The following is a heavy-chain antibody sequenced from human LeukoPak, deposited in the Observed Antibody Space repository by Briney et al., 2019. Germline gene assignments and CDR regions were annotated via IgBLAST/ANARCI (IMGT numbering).Heavy chain of an antibody. V-gene: IGHV4-34*01. CDR3: ARGILRPQRFDP. CDR2: ISHTEGT. J-gene: IGHJ5*02. Sequence: SETLSLTCGVFGVSINDYYWSWIRQSPGKGLEWIGEISHTEGTRYNPSLESRVTMSVGTSENQLSLKLIFVTAADTAVYYCARGILRPQRFDPWGQGTLVTVSS. CDR1: GVSINDYY. D-gene: IGHD2-2*02.